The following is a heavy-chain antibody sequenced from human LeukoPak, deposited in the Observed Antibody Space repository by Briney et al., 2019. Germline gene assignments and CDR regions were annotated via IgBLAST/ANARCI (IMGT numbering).Heavy chain of an antibody. CDR3: ARPSEYGYSSSWYFDY. J-gene: IGHJ4*02. D-gene: IGHD6-13*01. CDR1: GGSISSYY. Sequence: SETLSLTCTVSGGSISSYYWSWIRQPPGKGLEWIGYIYYSGSTNYNPSLKSRVTISVDTSKNQFSLKLSSVTAADTAVYYCARPSEYGYSSSWYFDYWGQGTLVTVSS. V-gene: IGHV4-59*08. CDR2: IYYSGST.